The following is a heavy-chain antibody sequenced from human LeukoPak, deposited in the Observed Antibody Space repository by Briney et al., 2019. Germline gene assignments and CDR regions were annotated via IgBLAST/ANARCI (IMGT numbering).Heavy chain of an antibody. Sequence: SVKVSCKASGGTFSSYAISWVRQAPGQGLEWMGGIIPIFGTANYAQKFQGRVTMTRNTSISTAYMELSSLRSEDTAVYYCARERMGAGYDDYWGQGTLVTVSS. D-gene: IGHD4/OR15-4a*01. CDR1: GGTFSSYA. CDR2: IIPIFGTA. CDR3: ARERMGAGYDDY. V-gene: IGHV1-69*05. J-gene: IGHJ4*02.